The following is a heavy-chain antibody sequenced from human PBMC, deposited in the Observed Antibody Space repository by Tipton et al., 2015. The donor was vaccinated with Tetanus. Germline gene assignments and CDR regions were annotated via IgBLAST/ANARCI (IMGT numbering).Heavy chain of an antibody. CDR1: GGSVSGNY. CDR2: IHPSGIT. D-gene: IGHD5-24*01. V-gene: IGHV4-34*01. J-gene: IGHJ4*01. Sequence: GLVKPSETLSLNCTVYGGSVSGNYWNWIRQPPGKGLEWIGEIHPSGITDYNPSLKSRVIISVDTSKNQFSLKLSSVTAADSALYFCGRGTDAYKSGNYWGQGTLVTVSS. CDR3: GRGTDAYKSGNY.